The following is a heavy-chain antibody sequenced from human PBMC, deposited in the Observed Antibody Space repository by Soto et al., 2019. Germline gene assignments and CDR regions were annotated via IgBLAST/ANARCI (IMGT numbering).Heavy chain of an antibody. J-gene: IGHJ6*03. CDR3: AKDGSKMGYYMDV. V-gene: IGHV3-30*18. CDR2: ISYDGSNK. CDR1: GFTFSSYG. D-gene: IGHD4-4*01. Sequence: GGSLRLSCAASGFTFSSYGMHWFGQAPGKGLEWVAVISYDGSNKYYADSVKGRFTISRDNSKNTLYLQMNSLRAEDTAVYYCAKDGSKMGYYMDVWGKGTTVTVSS.